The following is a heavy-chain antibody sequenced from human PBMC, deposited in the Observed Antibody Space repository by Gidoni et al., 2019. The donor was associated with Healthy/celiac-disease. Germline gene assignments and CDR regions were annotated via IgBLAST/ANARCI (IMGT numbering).Heavy chain of an antibody. Sequence: QVQLVQSGAEVKKPGSSVTVSCKASGGTFSSYAISWVRQAPGQGLEWMGGIIPIFGTANYAQKFQGRVTITADKSKSTAYMELSSMRSEDTAVYYCASQKRYYGSGSRQYYFDYWGQGTLVTVSS. V-gene: IGHV1-69*06. CDR2: IIPIFGTA. J-gene: IGHJ4*02. D-gene: IGHD3-10*01. CDR3: ASQKRYYGSGSRQYYFDY. CDR1: GGTFSSYA.